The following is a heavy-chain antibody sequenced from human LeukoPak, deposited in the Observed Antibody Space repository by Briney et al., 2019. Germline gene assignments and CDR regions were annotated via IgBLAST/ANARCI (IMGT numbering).Heavy chain of an antibody. V-gene: IGHV5-51*01. Sequence: KDGESLKISCKGSGYSFTSYWIGWVRQMPGKGLEWMGIIYPGDSDTRYSPSFQGQVTISADKSISTAYLQWSSLKASDTAMYYCARLVVGRITILGIDAFGAFDIWGQGTMVTVSS. CDR1: GYSFTSYW. J-gene: IGHJ3*02. CDR2: IYPGDSDT. CDR3: ARLVVGRITILGIDAFGAFDI. D-gene: IGHD3-3*01.